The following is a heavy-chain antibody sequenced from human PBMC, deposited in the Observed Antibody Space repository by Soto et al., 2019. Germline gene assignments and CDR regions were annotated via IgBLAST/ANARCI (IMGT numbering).Heavy chain of an antibody. CDR2: IYWDDDK. D-gene: IGHD2-21*01. CDR1: GGSVNTAPYY. J-gene: IGHJ4*01. CDR3: VHHPIKTIRVITIF. V-gene: IGHV2-5*08. Sequence: TLSLTCTVSGGSVNTAPYYWSWIRQPPGKALDWLALIYWDDDKRYSPSLKSRLTITKDTSKNQVVLTMTNMDPLDTATYYCVHHPIKTIRVITIFWGHGTLVTVSS.